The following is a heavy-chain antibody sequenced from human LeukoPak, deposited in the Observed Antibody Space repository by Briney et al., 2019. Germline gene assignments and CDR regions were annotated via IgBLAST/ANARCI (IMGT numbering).Heavy chain of an antibody. CDR3: ARDQGQQRDAFDI. V-gene: IGHV1-2*04. J-gene: IGHJ3*02. Sequence: ASVKVSCKASGYTFTGYYMHWVRQAPGQGLEWMGWIYPNSGGTNYAQKFQGWVTMTRDTSISTAYMELSRLRSDDTAVYYCARDQGQQRDAFDIWGQGTMVTVSS. D-gene: IGHD6-25*01. CDR2: IYPNSGGT. CDR1: GYTFTGYY.